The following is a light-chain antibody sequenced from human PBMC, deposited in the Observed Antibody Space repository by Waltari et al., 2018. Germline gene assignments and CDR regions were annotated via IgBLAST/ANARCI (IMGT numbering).Light chain of an antibody. CDR3: QQRSSWPRT. V-gene: IGKV3-11*01. J-gene: IGKJ1*01. CDR1: QSINNY. CDR2: SAS. Sequence: DIVLTQSPATLSLSPGERATPSCRASQSINNYLAWYQQKPGQAPRLLIYSASNRATGIPARFSGSGSGTDFFLTISSLDPEDFAVYYCQQRSSWPRTFGQGTRVEIK.